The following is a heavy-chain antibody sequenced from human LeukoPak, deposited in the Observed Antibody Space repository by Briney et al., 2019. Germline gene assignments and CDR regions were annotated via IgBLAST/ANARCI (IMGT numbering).Heavy chain of an antibody. CDR1: GGSISSYY. V-gene: IGHV4-59*08. Sequence: SETLSLTCTVSGGSISSYYWSWIRQPPGKGLEWIGYIYYSGSTNYNPSLKSRVTISVDTSKNQFSLKLSSVTAADTAVYYCARHELSGSYYHYYYYGMDVWGQGTTVTVSS. J-gene: IGHJ6*02. D-gene: IGHD1-26*01. CDR2: IYYSGST. CDR3: ARHELSGSYYHYYYYGMDV.